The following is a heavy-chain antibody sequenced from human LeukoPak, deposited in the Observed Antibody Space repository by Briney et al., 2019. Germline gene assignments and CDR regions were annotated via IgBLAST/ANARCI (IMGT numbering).Heavy chain of an antibody. CDR2: MWYDGSNE. D-gene: IGHD5-18*01. J-gene: IGHJ4*02. V-gene: IGHV3-33*08. CDR3: ARVRYNSGYIFDY. CDR1: GFTFSSYA. Sequence: GGSLRLSCAASGFTFSSYAMNWVRQAPGTGLEWVAVMWYDGSNEAYADSVRGRFSISRDNAKDSLYLQMSSLRAEDTAVYYCARVRYNSGYIFDYWGQGALVTVSS.